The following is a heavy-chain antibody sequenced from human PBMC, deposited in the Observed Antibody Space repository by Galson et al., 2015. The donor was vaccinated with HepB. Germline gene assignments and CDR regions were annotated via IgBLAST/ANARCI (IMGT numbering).Heavy chain of an antibody. J-gene: IGHJ5*02. CDR2: IYTSGST. Sequence: SETLSLTCTVSGGSISSYYWSWIRQPAGKGLEWIGRIYTSGSTNYNPSLKSRVTMSVDTSKNQFSLKLSSVTAADTAVYYCARDQCGFGGSYSKCWFDPWGQGTLVTVSS. V-gene: IGHV4-4*07. CDR1: GGSISSYY. CDR3: ARDQCGFGGSYSKCWFDP. D-gene: IGHD1-26*01.